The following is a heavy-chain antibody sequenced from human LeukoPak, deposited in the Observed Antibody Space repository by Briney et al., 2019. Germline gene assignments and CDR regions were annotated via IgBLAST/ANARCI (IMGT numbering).Heavy chain of an antibody. CDR2: INPNNGGT. CDR3: ARCRGQEGTPPGKLRFLEWLTVGYYYYYYTDV. Sequence: ASVKVSCKASGYTFTGYFIHWVRQAPGQGLEWMGWINPNNGGTKYAQKFQDRVTMTRDTSISTAYMELSRLRSDDTAVYYCARCRGQEGTPPGKLRFLEWLTVGYYYYYYTDVWGKGTTVTVSS. CDR1: GYTFTGYF. J-gene: IGHJ6*03. D-gene: IGHD3-3*01. V-gene: IGHV1-2*02.